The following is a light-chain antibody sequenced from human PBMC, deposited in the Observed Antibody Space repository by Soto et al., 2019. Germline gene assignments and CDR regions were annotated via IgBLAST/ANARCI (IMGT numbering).Light chain of an antibody. CDR2: DAS. V-gene: IGKV3-11*01. Sequence: EIVLTQSPATLSLSPGEGATLSCRASQSVSSDLAWYQHKPGQAPRLLIYDASNRATGIPARFSGSGSGTDFTLTISSLEPEDFAVYYCQQRSNWPPYTFGQGTKLEIK. CDR3: QQRSNWPPYT. J-gene: IGKJ2*01. CDR1: QSVSSD.